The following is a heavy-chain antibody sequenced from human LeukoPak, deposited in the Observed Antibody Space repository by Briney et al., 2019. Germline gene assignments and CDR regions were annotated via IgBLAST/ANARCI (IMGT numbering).Heavy chain of an antibody. J-gene: IGHJ6*02. CDR3: ARERVGSDYYGLDV. CDR2: INTDGSST. CDR1: GFIFSTYW. V-gene: IGHV3-74*01. D-gene: IGHD6-25*01. Sequence: GGSRRLSCAASGFIFSTYWMHWVRQAPGKGLVWVSRINTDGSSTAYAASVKCRFTISRDNTKNILYLQMNSLRAEDTALYYCARERVGSDYYGLDVWGQGTTVSVSS.